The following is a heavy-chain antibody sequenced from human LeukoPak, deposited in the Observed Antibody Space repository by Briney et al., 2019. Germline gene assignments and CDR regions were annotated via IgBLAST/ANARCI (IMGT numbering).Heavy chain of an antibody. CDR1: GYTFTGYY. V-gene: IGHV1-46*01. CDR3: ARDVYCSSTSCYRRGYYYYGMDV. Sequence: ASVKVSCKASGYTFTGYYMHWVRQAPGQGLEWMGIINPSGGSTSYAQKFQGRVTMTRDTSTSTVYMELSSLRSEDTAVYYCARDVYCSSTSCYRRGYYYYGMDVWGQGTTVTVSS. CDR2: INPSGGST. D-gene: IGHD2-2*02. J-gene: IGHJ6*02.